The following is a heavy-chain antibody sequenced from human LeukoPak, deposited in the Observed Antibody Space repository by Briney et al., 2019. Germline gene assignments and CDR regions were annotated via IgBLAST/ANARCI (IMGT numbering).Heavy chain of an antibody. D-gene: IGHD3-10*01. CDR1: GGSISSYY. CDR2: IYTSGST. J-gene: IGHJ6*03. V-gene: IGHV4-4*09. CDR3: ARLWFGELPTSRYYYYMDV. Sequence: SETLSLTCTVSGGSISSYYWSWIRQPPGKGLEWIGYIYTSGSTNYNPSLKSRVTISADTSKNQFSLKLSSVTAADTAVYYCARLWFGELPTSRYYYYMDVWGKGTTVTVSS.